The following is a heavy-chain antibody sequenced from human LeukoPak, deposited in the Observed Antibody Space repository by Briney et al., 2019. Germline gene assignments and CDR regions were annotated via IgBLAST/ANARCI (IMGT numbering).Heavy chain of an antibody. V-gene: IGHV4-59*01. D-gene: IGHD3-16*02. CDR3: ARGDNSLYPRASYYFDY. CDR1: GGSISSYY. J-gene: IGHJ4*02. CDR2: VYHSGST. Sequence: SETLSLTCSVSGGSISSYYWSWIRQPPGKGLEWIGSVYHSGSTNYNPSLKSRVTMSVDTSKNQFSLKLRSVTAADTAVYYCARGDNSLYPRASYYFDYWGQGTLVTVSS.